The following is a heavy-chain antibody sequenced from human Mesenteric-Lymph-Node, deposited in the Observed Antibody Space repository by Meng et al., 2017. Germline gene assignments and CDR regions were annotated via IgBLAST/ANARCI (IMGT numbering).Heavy chain of an antibody. CDR1: GGSISSSNW. Sequence: HVHLREPGPGLVKPSGTLSLTCAVSGGSISSSNWWSWVRQPPGKGLEWIGEIYHSGSTNYNPSLKSRVTISVDKSKNQFSLKLCSVTAADTAVYYCASYDSTRANFDYWGQGTLVTVSS. J-gene: IGHJ4*02. CDR2: IYHSGST. CDR3: ASYDSTRANFDY. D-gene: IGHD3-22*01. V-gene: IGHV4-4*02.